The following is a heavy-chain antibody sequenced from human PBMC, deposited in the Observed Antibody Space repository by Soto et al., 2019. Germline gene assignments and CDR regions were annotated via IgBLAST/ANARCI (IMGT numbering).Heavy chain of an antibody. J-gene: IGHJ4*02. CDR2: IKSKTDGGTT. D-gene: IGHD6-13*01. V-gene: IGHV3-15*01. CDR3: TTDGGSSWSFDY. Sequence: EVQLVESGGGLVKPGGSLRLSCAASGFTFSNAWMSWVRQAPGKGLEWVGRIKSKTDGGTTDYAAPVKGRFTISRDDSKNTLYLQMNSLKTEDTAVYYSTTDGGSSWSFDYWGQGTLVTVSS. CDR1: GFTFSNAW.